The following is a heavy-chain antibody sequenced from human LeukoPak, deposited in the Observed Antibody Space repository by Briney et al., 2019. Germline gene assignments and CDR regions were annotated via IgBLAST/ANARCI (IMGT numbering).Heavy chain of an antibody. CDR1: GFTLSSHN. CDR3: ARPGITAFDI. V-gene: IGHV3-48*01. Sequence: PGGSLRLSCVASGFTLSSHNINWVRQAPGKGLEWVSHISSCGSITYYGDSVKGRITISRDNAKNSVSLYMNSLRAEDSAVYYCARPGITAFDIWGQGTMVTVSS. J-gene: IGHJ3*02. CDR2: ISSCGSIT. D-gene: IGHD3-10*01.